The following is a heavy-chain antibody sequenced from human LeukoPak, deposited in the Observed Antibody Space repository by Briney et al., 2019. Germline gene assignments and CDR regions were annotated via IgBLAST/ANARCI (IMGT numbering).Heavy chain of an antibody. Sequence: SETLSLTCAVSGYSISSGYYCSWIRQPAGKGLEWIGRIYGSGSTNYSPSLRSRVTISMDTSKNQFSLNLNSVTAADTAVYFCARGWGSTSSNYFDPWGPGTLVTVSS. V-gene: IGHV4-38-2*01. CDR3: ARGWGSTSSNYFDP. J-gene: IGHJ5*02. D-gene: IGHD2/OR15-2a*01. CDR1: GYSISSGYY. CDR2: IYGSGST.